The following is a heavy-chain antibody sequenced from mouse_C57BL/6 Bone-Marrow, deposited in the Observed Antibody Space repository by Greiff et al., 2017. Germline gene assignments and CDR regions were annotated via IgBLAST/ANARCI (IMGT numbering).Heavy chain of an antibody. CDR1: GYAFSSSW. J-gene: IGHJ2*01. V-gene: IGHV1-82*01. Sequence: VQLQQSGPELVKPGASVKISCKASGYAFSSSWMNWVKQRPGKGLEWIGRIYPGDGDTNYNGKFKGKATLTADKSSSTAYMQLSSLTSEDSAVYFCVLYGNKYYFDYWGQGTTLTVSS. CDR3: VLYGNKYYFDY. D-gene: IGHD2-1*01. CDR2: IYPGDGDT.